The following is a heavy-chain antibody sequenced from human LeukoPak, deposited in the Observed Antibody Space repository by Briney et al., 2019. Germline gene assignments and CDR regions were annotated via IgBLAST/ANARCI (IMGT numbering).Heavy chain of an antibody. D-gene: IGHD6-6*01. CDR3: ARGARGAARPDYYYYMDV. CDR1: GYTFTSYY. CDR2: INPSGGST. V-gene: IGHV1-46*01. Sequence: ASVKVSCKASGYTFTSYYMHWVRQAPGQGLEWMGIINPSGGSTSYAQKFQGRVTMTRDMSTSTVYMELSSLRSEDTAVYYCARGARGAARPDYYYYMDVWGKGTTVTVSS. J-gene: IGHJ6*03.